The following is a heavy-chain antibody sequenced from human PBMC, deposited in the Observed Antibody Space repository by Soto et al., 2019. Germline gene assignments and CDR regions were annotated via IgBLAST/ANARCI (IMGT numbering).Heavy chain of an antibody. CDR3: AHSRGFGDLHV. CDR2: IYWDDDK. V-gene: IGHV2-5*02. CDR1: GFSLSTRGVG. D-gene: IGHD3-10*01. Sequence: QITLKESGPTLVKPTQTLTLTCSFSGFSLSTRGVGVGWIRQPPGKALEWLAVIYWDDDKLYSPSLESRLTITRETSKNQVVLTMTNMDPVDTGTYYCAHSRGFGDLHVWGQGTTVTVSS. J-gene: IGHJ6*02.